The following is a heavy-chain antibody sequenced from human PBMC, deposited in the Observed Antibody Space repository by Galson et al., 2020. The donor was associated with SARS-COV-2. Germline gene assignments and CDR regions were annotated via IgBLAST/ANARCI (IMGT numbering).Heavy chain of an antibody. CDR1: GCSISSSSYY. D-gene: IGHD4-17*01. CDR2: IYYSGIT. V-gene: IGHV4-39*01. CDR3: ARTDSRKFRLRYSPPYYFDY. J-gene: IGHJ4*02. Sequence: SETLSLTCTVSGCSISSSSYYWGWIRQPPGKGLEWIGSIYYSGITYYNPSLKSLVTISVDTSKNQFSQMLSSVTAADTAVYYCARTDSRKFRLRYSPPYYFDYWGQGTLVTVSS.